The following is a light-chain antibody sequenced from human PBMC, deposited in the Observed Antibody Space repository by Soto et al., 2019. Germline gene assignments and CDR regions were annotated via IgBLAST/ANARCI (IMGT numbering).Light chain of an antibody. V-gene: IGKV3-20*01. CDR3: QQYGSSGT. J-gene: IGKJ1*01. Sequence: EIVLTQSPATLSLSPGERATLACRASQSVGNNLAWYQQKPGQAPGLLIYGASNRATGIPDRFSGSGSGTDFTLTISRLEPEDFAVYYCQQYGSSGTFGQGTKVDIK. CDR1: QSVGNN. CDR2: GAS.